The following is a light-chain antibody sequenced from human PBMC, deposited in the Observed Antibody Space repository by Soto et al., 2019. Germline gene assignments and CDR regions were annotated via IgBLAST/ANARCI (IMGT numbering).Light chain of an antibody. J-gene: IGKJ4*01. V-gene: IGKV4-1*01. Sequence: DIVMTQSPASMAVSLGERATVKCKSSQSLLNSANDKIHLAWYQQKPGQPPKLLIWRASTRDSGVPDRFSGSGSGTDFTLTINSLQAEDVATYYCQQYFSAHLTFGGGTKVEI. CDR3: QQYFSAHLT. CDR2: RAS. CDR1: QSLLNSANDKIH.